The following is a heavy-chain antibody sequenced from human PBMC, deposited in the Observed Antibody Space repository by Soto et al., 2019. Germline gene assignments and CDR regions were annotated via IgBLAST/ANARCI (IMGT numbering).Heavy chain of an antibody. CDR2: IIPILGIA. CDR3: ARVGTPNRIEMATKLDPQGLDY. J-gene: IGHJ4*02. D-gene: IGHD5-12*01. CDR1: GGTFSSYT. Sequence: GASVKVSCKASGGTFSSYTISWVRQAPGQGLEWMGRIIPILGIANYAQKFQGRVTITADKSTSTAYMELSSLRSEDTAVYYCARVGTPNRIEMATKLDPQGLDYWGQGTLVTVSS. V-gene: IGHV1-69*02.